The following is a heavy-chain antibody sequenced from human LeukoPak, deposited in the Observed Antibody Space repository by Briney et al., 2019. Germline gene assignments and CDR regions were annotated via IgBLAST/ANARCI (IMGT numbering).Heavy chain of an antibody. CDR3: ARADLNDYGGYGAAAKPSD. Sequence: SVKVSCKASGGTFSSYAISWVRQAPGQGLEWVGTIIAILGIANYAQNLQGRFTITTDKSTSTPYMELNSLRTEDTAVYYCARADLNDYGGYGAAAKPSDWGQGTLVTVSS. J-gene: IGHJ4*02. D-gene: IGHD4-17*01. CDR2: IIAILGIA. CDR1: GGTFSSYA. V-gene: IGHV1-69*04.